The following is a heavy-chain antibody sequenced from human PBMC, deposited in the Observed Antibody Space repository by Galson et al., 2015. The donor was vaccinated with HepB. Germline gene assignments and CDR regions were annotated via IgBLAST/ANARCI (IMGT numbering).Heavy chain of an antibody. CDR3: ARCTDYGDYVSAFDI. V-gene: IGHV3-53*01. J-gene: IGHJ3*02. CDR2: IYSGGST. D-gene: IGHD4-17*01. CDR1: GFTLSSNY. Sequence: SLRLSCAASGFTLSSNYMSWVRQAPGKGLEWVSVIYSGGSTYYADSVKGRFTISRYNSKNTLYLQMNSLRAEDTAVYYCARCTDYGDYVSAFDIWGQGTMVTVSS.